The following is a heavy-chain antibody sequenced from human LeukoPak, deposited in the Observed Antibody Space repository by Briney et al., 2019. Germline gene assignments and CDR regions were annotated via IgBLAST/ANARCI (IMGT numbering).Heavy chain of an antibody. CDR3: TSGPDRNGFDY. V-gene: IGHV3-11*04. Sequence: GGSLRLSCAASGFTFSDYYMSWIRQAPGKGLEWVSYISSSGSTIYYADSVKGRFTISRDNANNSLYLQINSLRAEDTAVYYCTSGPDRNGFDYWGQGTLVTVSS. D-gene: IGHD2-8*01. CDR2: ISSSGSTI. CDR1: GFTFSDYY. J-gene: IGHJ4*02.